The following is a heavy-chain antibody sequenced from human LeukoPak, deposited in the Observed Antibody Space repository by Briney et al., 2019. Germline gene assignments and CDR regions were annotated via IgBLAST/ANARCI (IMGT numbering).Heavy chain of an antibody. D-gene: IGHD3-10*01. CDR1: GFSFSTYA. CDR2: IVSNNNA. J-gene: IGHJ5*02. V-gene: IGHV3-23*01. CDR3: ARAGLGSGALNWFDP. Sequence: PGVSLRLSCEASGFSFSTYAMSWVRQAPGTGLEWVSGIVSNNNAYYVDSVRGRFTIYRDNSKNTMYLQMNSLRAEDPAIYCCARAGLGSGALNWFDPWGQGTLVTVSS.